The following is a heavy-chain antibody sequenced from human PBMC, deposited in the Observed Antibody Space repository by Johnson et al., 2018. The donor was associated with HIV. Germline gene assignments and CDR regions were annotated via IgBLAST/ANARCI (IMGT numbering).Heavy chain of an antibody. CDR1: GFTFSSYA. Sequence: QVQLVESGGGLVQPGRSLRLSCAASGFTFSSYAMHWVHQAPGKGLEWVAVISYDGNNKYYADSVKGRFTISRDNSKNTLYLQMNSLRPEDTAVYYCARDGAIAGAATEALDLWGQGTMVIVSS. CDR2: ISYDGNNK. CDR3: ARDGAIAGAATEALDL. V-gene: IGHV3-30*04. J-gene: IGHJ3*01. D-gene: IGHD1-26*01.